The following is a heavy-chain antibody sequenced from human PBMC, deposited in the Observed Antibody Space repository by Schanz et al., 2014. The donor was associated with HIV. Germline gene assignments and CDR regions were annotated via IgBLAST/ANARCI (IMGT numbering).Heavy chain of an antibody. V-gene: IGHV3-9*01. CDR2: ISWNSGSI. Sequence: EVQLLESGGGLKQPGGSLRLSCVVSGFTFDDYAMHWVRQAPGKGLEWVSGISWNSGSIGYADSVKGRFTISRDNSKNTLFLQMNSLRGEDTAVYYCARVANWDYYGMDVWGRGTTVTVSS. D-gene: IGHD3-16*01. J-gene: IGHJ6*02. CDR3: ARVANWDYYGMDV. CDR1: GFTFDDYA.